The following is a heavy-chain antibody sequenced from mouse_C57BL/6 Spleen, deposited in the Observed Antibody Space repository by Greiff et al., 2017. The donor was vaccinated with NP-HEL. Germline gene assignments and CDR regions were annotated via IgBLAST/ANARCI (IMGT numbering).Heavy chain of an antibody. CDR2: ISDGGSYT. CDR1: GFTFSSYA. Sequence: VQLKESGGGLVKPGGSLKLSCAASGFTFSSYAMSWVRQTPEKRLEWVATISDGGSYTYYPDNVKGRFTISRDNAKNNLYLQMSHLKSEDTAMYYCARDYYSNYIDYWGQGTTLTVSS. J-gene: IGHJ2*01. CDR3: ARDYYSNYIDY. D-gene: IGHD2-5*01. V-gene: IGHV5-4*01.